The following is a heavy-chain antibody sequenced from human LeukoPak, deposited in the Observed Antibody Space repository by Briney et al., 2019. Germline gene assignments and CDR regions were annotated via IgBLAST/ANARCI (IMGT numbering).Heavy chain of an antibody. CDR1: RFTFSSYA. V-gene: IGHV3-30-3*01. Sequence: GGSLRLSCAASRFTFSSYAMHWVRQAPGKGLEWVAVISYDGSNKYYADSVKGRFTISRDNSKNTLYLQMNSLRAEDTAVYYCASSAQGVTMVRGVMGYWGQGTLVTVSS. J-gene: IGHJ4*02. CDR3: ASSAQGVTMVRGVMGY. D-gene: IGHD3-10*01. CDR2: ISYDGSNK.